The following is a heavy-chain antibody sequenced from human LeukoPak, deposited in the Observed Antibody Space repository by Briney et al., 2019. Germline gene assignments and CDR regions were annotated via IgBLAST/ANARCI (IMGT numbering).Heavy chain of an antibody. CDR1: GYTFTSYG. CDR3: ARAGPYYYDSSGCDY. CDR2: ISAYNGNT. J-gene: IGHJ4*02. Sequence: ASVKVSCKASGYTFTSYGISWVRQAPGQGLEWMGWISAYNGNTNYAQKLQGRATMTTDTSTSTAYMELRSLRSDDTAVYYCARAGPYYYDSSGCDYWGQGTLVTVSS. D-gene: IGHD3-22*01. V-gene: IGHV1-18*01.